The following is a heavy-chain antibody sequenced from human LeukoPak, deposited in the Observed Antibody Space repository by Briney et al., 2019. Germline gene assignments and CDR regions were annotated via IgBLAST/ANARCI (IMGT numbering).Heavy chain of an antibody. V-gene: IGHV1-69*04. D-gene: IGHD3-3*02. CDR2: IIPILGIA. CDR3: ASNIFGVVIRSYYYGMDV. Sequence: ASVKVSCKASGGTFSSYAISWVRQAPGQGLEWMGRIIPILGIANYAQKFQGRVTITADKSTSTAYMELSSLRSEDTAVYYCASNIFGVVIRSYYYGMDVWGQGTTVTVSS. J-gene: IGHJ6*02. CDR1: GGTFSSYA.